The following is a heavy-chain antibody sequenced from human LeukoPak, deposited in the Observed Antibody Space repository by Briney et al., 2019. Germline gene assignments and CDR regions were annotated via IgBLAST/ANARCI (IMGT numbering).Heavy chain of an antibody. CDR1: GYTFTSSD. J-gene: IGHJ6*03. CDR2: MNPNSGTS. D-gene: IGHD1-26*01. CDR3: ARVPRATWDMDV. V-gene: IGHV1-8*01. Sequence: GASVKASCEASGYTFTSSDIHWVRQATGQGLEWMGWMNPNSGTSGYAQKFQGRVTMTRHTSTSTAYMELSSLRSEDTAVYYCARVPRATWDMDVWGKGTTVTVSS.